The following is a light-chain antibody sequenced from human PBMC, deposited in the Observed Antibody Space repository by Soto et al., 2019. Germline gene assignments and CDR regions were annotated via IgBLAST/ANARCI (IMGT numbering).Light chain of an antibody. Sequence: EIVVNLSPATVSVSPGERATLSCRASQSVSSTYLAWYQQKPGRAPRRLLYGAATRATGIPDRFSGSGSGTDFTLTISRLEPEDFAVYYCQQYGSSPLITFGQGTRLEI. CDR2: GAA. CDR1: QSVSSTY. V-gene: IGKV3D-20*01. CDR3: QQYGSSPLIT. J-gene: IGKJ5*01.